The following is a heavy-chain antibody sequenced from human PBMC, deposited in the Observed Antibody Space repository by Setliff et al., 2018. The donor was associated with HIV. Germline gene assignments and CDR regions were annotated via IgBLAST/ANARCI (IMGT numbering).Heavy chain of an antibody. CDR1: GFTFSNYA. CDR3: AKDNDWLPVVAYFES. Sequence: GGSLRLSCAASGFTFSNYAMSWVRQAPGKGLEWVSGISGSGRASHYADSVEGRFTISRDNSKNTLYLQMNSLRAEDTALYYCAKDNDWLPVVAYFESWGQGTLVTVSS. J-gene: IGHJ4*02. D-gene: IGHD3-9*01. V-gene: IGHV3-23*01. CDR2: ISGSGRAS.